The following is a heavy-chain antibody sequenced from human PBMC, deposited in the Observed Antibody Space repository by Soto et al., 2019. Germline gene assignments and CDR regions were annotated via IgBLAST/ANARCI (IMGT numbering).Heavy chain of an antibody. D-gene: IGHD3-10*01. CDR2: VHPSWGS. CDR3: ARQGFGPLHGLVDV. V-gene: IGHV4-59*08. J-gene: IGHJ6*02. Sequence: QVQLQESGPGLVKPSETLSLSCTVSGGSISSYYWGWFRRSPGKRMECMGYVHPSWGSSYTPSLQSRVAISLDPSKSQFSLKVTSVTATDTAVYYCARQGFGPLHGLVDVWGQGTTVTVSS. CDR1: GGSISSYY.